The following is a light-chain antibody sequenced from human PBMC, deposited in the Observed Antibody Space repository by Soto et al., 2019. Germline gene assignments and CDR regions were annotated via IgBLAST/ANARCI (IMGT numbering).Light chain of an antibody. CDR2: GTS. Sequence: AIQMTQSPSSLSASVGDRVTITCRASQGIRSDLGWYQQRPGEAPKLLIYGTSSLQSGVPSRFSGSGSGTDFTLTISSLQPEDFATYYCLKDYDYPRTFGQGTKVEI. CDR3: LKDYDYPRT. CDR1: QGIRSD. J-gene: IGKJ1*01. V-gene: IGKV1-6*01.